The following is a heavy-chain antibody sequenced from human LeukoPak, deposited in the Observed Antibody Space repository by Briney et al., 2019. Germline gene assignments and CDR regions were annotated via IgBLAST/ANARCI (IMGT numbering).Heavy chain of an antibody. J-gene: IGHJ5*02. CDR1: GGSISSSSYY. CDR2: IYYSGST. D-gene: IGHD3-9*01. CDR3: ATNRLMEPYDILTGSFDP. Sequence: TSETLSLTCTVSGGSISSSSYYWGWIRQPPGKGLEWIGNIYYSGSTFYNPSLKSRVTISVDTPKNQFSLRLSSVTAADTAVYYCATNRLMEPYDILTGSFDPWGQGTLVTVSS. V-gene: IGHV4-39*07.